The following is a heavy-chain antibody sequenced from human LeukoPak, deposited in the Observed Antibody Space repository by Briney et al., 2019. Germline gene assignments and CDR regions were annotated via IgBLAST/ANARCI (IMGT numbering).Heavy chain of an antibody. V-gene: IGHV4-59*08. J-gene: IGHJ4*02. Sequence: SETLSLTCTVSGGSISSNYWSWIRQPPGKGLEWIGYIYYSGSPNYKPSLKSRMTISLDTSKNQLSLKLSSVTAADTAVYYCAIAVAGTTLDYWGQGTLVTVSS. CDR2: IYYSGSP. CDR1: GGSISSNY. D-gene: IGHD6-19*01. CDR3: AIAVAGTTLDY.